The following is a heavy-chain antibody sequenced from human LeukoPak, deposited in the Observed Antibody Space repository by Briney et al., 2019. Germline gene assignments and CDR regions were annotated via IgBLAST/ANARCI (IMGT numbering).Heavy chain of an antibody. D-gene: IGHD1-26*01. J-gene: IGHJ3*01. V-gene: IGHV3-9*01. CDR3: AIGLGVQSLIVDALAV. Sequence: GGPLRLSCVAAGVAFERFAMHWVRQVTGKGLEWISGLTWNSARTLYADSVKGRFTISRDNAKNTLFLQMNSLTVEDTAFYYCAIGLGVQSLIVDALAVWGRGTMVTVSS. CDR2: LTWNSART. CDR1: GVAFERFA.